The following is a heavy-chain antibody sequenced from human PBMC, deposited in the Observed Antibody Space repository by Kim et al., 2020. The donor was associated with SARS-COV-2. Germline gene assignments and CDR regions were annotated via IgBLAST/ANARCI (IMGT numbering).Heavy chain of an antibody. CDR3: ASTLYGSGSYN. Sequence: SETLSLTCAVYGGSFSGYYWSWIRQPPGKGLEWIGEINHSGSTNYNPSLKSRVTISVDTSKNQFSLTLSSVTAADTAVYYCASTLYGSGSYNWGQGTLVTVSS. CDR2: INHSGST. V-gene: IGHV4-34*01. CDR1: GGSFSGYY. J-gene: IGHJ4*02. D-gene: IGHD3-10*01.